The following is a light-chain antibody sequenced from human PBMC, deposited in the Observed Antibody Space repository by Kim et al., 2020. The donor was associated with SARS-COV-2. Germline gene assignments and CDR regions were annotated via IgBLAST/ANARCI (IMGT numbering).Light chain of an antibody. CDR3: QQSYTTPDT. V-gene: IGKV1-39*01. Sequence: DIQMTQSPSSLSASVGDRVTITCRASQSISGYLNWYQQKPGKAPKLLIYTASSLQSGVPSRFSGSGSGTDFTLTISSLHPEDFATYYCQQSYTTPDTFGQGTKLEI. J-gene: IGKJ2*01. CDR1: QSISGY. CDR2: TAS.